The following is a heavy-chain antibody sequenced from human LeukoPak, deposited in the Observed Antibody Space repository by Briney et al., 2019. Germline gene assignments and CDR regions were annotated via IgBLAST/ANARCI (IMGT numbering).Heavy chain of an antibody. V-gene: IGHV1-2*02. Sequence: ASVKVSCKASGYTFTGYYMHWVRQAPGQGLEWMGWINPNSGGTNYAQKFQGRVTMTRDTSISTAYMELSRLRSDDTAVYYCARPRIAVAGTFSANHAFDIWGQGTIVTVSS. CDR1: GYTFTGYY. J-gene: IGHJ3*02. D-gene: IGHD6-19*01. CDR3: ARPRIAVAGTFSANHAFDI. CDR2: INPNSGGT.